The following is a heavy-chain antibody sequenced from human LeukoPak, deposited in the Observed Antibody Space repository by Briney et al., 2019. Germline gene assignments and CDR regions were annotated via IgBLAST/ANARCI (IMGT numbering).Heavy chain of an antibody. J-gene: IGHJ4*02. Sequence: PGGSLRLSCAASGFTFSSYWMSWVRPAPGKGLEWVANIKQDGSEKYYVDSVKGRFTISRDNAKNSLYLQMNSLRAEDTAVYYCARDKIVGATYFDYWGQGTLVTVSS. D-gene: IGHD1-26*01. CDR2: IKQDGSEK. V-gene: IGHV3-7*01. CDR1: GFTFSSYW. CDR3: ARDKIVGATYFDY.